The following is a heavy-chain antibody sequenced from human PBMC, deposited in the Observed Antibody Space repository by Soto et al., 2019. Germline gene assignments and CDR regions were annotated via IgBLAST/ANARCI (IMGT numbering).Heavy chain of an antibody. J-gene: IGHJ4*02. Sequence: EVQLVESGGGLVHPGGSLRLSCAASGFRFSIYSMNWVRQAPGKGLEWSAYITSDTNTIKYADSVKGRFTISRDNAKNSVYLQMNSLRDEETGLYYCARSVEGHFDYWGQGTVVTVSS. CDR2: ITSDTNTI. CDR1: GFRFSIYS. D-gene: IGHD6-19*01. CDR3: ARSVEGHFDY. V-gene: IGHV3-48*02.